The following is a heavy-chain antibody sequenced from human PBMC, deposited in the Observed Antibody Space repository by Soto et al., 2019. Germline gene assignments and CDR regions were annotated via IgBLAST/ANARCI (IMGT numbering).Heavy chain of an antibody. V-gene: IGHV3-13*01. CDR3: ARALMIDSSSQDYYGMDV. Sequence: GGSLRLSCAASGFTFSSYDMHWVRQATGKGLEWVSAIGTAGDTYYPGSVKGRFTISRENAKNSLYLQMNSLRAGDTAVYYCARALMIDSSSQDYYGMDVWGQGTTVTVSS. D-gene: IGHD6-13*01. CDR2: IGTAGDT. CDR1: GFTFSSYD. J-gene: IGHJ6*02.